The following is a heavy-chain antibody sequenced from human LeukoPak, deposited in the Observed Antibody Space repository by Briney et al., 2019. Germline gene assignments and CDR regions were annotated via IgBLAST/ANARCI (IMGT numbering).Heavy chain of an antibody. D-gene: IGHD6-19*01. Sequence: PGGSLRLSSAASGFTFSSYAMHWVRQAPGKGLEYVSGITSNGGSTYYAESVKGRFTISRDNSKNTVYLQMGSLRADDMAVYYCARGRSGWPSSFFDYWGQGTLVTVSS. CDR2: ITSNGGST. J-gene: IGHJ4*02. CDR1: GFTFSSYA. V-gene: IGHV3-64*02. CDR3: ARGRSGWPSSFFDY.